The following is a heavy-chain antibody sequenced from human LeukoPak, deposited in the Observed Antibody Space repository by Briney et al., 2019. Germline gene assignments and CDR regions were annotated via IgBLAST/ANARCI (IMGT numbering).Heavy chain of an antibody. D-gene: IGHD6-13*01. V-gene: IGHV3-21*01. CDR2: ISSSSSYI. CDR3: ARDLGSSWYTPFDY. Sequence: GGSLRLSCAASGFTFSSYEMNWVRQAPGKGLEWVSSISSSSSYIYYADSVKGRFTISRDNAKNSVYLQMNSLRAEDTAVYYCARDLGSSWYTPFDYWGQGTLVTVSS. J-gene: IGHJ4*02. CDR1: GFTFSSYE.